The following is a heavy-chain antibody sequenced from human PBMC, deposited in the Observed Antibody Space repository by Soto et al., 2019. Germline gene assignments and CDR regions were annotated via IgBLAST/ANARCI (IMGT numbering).Heavy chain of an antibody. CDR3: ARGRDYYDSSGYYYARGYCGMDV. Sequence: PSETLSLTCAFYGGSFSGYYWNWIRQPPGKGLEWIGEINHSGSTNYNPSLKSRVTISVDTSKNQFSLKLSSVTAADTAVYYCARGRDYYDSSGYYYARGYCGMDVWGQGTTVTVS. V-gene: IGHV4-34*01. J-gene: IGHJ6*02. CDR2: INHSGST. CDR1: GGSFSGYY. D-gene: IGHD3-22*01.